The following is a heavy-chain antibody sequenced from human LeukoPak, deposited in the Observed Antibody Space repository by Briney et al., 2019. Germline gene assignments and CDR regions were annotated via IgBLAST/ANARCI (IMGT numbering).Heavy chain of an antibody. V-gene: IGHV1-2*02. CDR1: EYTFTGYY. CDR2: INSNSGGT. Sequence: ALLKFSCKASEYTFTGYYVHWGRQAPGQGLEWMGRINSNSGGTNYAQKFQGRFTMTRDTSISTAYMELSRLTSDDTAVYYCVRDQGAYWGQGTLVTVSS. D-gene: IGHD1-26*01. J-gene: IGHJ4*02. CDR3: VRDQGAY.